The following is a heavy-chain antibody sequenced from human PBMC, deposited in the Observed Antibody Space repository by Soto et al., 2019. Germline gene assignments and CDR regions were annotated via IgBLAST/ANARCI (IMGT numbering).Heavy chain of an antibody. CDR3: ARGRSLAAAVIDSFDP. CDR2: INHSGST. D-gene: IGHD6-13*01. V-gene: IGHV4-34*01. CDR1: GGSFSGYY. J-gene: IGHJ5*02. Sequence: SETLSLTCAVYGGSFSGYYWSWIRQPPGKGLEWIGEINHSGSTNHNPSLKSRVTIFIDTSENQVSLKLTSLSAADTAVYYCARGRSLAAAVIDSFDPWGQGTQVTVSS.